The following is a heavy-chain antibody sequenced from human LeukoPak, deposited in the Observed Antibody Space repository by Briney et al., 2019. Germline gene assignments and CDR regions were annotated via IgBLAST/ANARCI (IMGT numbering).Heavy chain of an antibody. CDR2: IYHTGST. D-gene: IGHD2-2*01. V-gene: IGHV4-59*12. Sequence: PSETLSLTCAVSGVSITSYYWTWIRLPPGKGLEWIAYIYHTGSTNYNPSLSSRVTISVDTSKNQFSLKLSSVTAADTAVYYCARESKYQLPFYYYYYMDVWGKGTTVTVSS. CDR1: GVSITSYY. CDR3: ARESKYQLPFYYYYYMDV. J-gene: IGHJ6*03.